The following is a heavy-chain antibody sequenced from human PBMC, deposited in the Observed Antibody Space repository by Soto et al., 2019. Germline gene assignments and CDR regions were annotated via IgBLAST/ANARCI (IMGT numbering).Heavy chain of an antibody. CDR3: ARPGMQWLVPVY. V-gene: IGHV3-30*04. CDR2: IADDGRNK. Sequence: QVQLVESGGGVVQPGRSLRLSCAASGFTFSSYTMHWVRQAPGKGLEWVAVIADDGRNKYYADSVRGRFSISRDNSTNTVYLDMISPRPEDTAVYYCARPGMQWLVPVYWGQGTLVTVSS. D-gene: IGHD6-19*01. CDR1: GFTFSSYT. J-gene: IGHJ4*02.